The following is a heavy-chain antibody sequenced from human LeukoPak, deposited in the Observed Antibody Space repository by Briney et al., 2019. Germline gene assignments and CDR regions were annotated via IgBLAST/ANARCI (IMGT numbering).Heavy chain of an antibody. D-gene: IGHD3-9*01. CDR3: ARVLRYFDWLFDY. CDR1: GGSISSYY. V-gene: IGHV4-59*01. CDR2: IYYSGST. J-gene: IGHJ4*02. Sequence: PSETLSLTCTGSGGSISSYYWSWIRQPPGKGVEWIGYIYYSGSTNYNPSLKSRVTISVDTSKNQFSLKLSSVTAADTAVYYCARVLRYFDWLFDYWGQGTLVTVSS.